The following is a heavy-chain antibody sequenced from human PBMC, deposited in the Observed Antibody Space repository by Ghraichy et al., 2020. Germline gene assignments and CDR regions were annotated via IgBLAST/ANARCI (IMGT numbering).Heavy chain of an antibody. J-gene: IGHJ3*02. CDR1: GFTFSSYS. CDR3: ARDRKSYYDFWSGYYPDAYDI. CDR2: ISSSSSTI. Sequence: GGSLRLSCAASGFTFSSYSMNWVRQAPGKGLEWVSYISSSSSTIYYADSVKGRFTISRDNAKNSLYLQMNSLRAEDTAVYYCARDRKSYYDFWSGYYPDAYDIWGQGTMVTVSS. V-gene: IGHV3-48*04. D-gene: IGHD3-3*01.